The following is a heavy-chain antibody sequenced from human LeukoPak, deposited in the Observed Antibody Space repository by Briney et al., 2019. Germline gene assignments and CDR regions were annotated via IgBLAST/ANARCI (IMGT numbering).Heavy chain of an antibody. CDR3: AKDRAFNYYDSSGYYPYYFDY. CDR2: ISGSGGST. V-gene: IGHV3-23*01. CDR1: GFTFSSYA. Sequence: GSLRLSCAASGFTFSSYAMSWVRQAPGKGLEWVSAISGSGGSTYYADSVKGRFTISRDNSKNTLYLQMNSLRAEDTAVYYCAKDRAFNYYDSSGYYPYYFDYWGQGTLVTVSS. D-gene: IGHD3-22*01. J-gene: IGHJ4*02.